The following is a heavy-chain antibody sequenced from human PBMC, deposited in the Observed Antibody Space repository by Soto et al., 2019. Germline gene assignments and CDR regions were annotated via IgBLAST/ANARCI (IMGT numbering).Heavy chain of an antibody. D-gene: IGHD2-8*01. Sequence: GGSLRLSCAASGFTFDDYGMSWVRQAPGKGLEWVSGINWNGGSTGYADSVKGRFTISRDNAKNSLYLQMNSLRAEDTALYHCARVGNLGYCTNGVCYTGYYYYMDVWGKGTTVTVSS. V-gene: IGHV3-20*01. CDR1: GFTFDDYG. CDR3: ARVGNLGYCTNGVCYTGYYYYMDV. J-gene: IGHJ6*03. CDR2: INWNGGST.